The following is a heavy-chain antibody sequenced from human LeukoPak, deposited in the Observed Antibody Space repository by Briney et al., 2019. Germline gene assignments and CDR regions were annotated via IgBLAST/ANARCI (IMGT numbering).Heavy chain of an antibody. CDR2: VSYSGIT. CDR3: AREVLRSAVAVY. V-gene: IGHV4-38-2*02. CDR1: GYSITSGYY. Sequence: SETLTLTCTVSGYSITSGYYWDWIRQPPGKGLEWIGTVSYSGITHYNPSLKSRVSISLHTSDNQFSLSLDSVTAADTAVYYCAREVLRSAVAVYWGQGALVTVSS. J-gene: IGHJ4*02. D-gene: IGHD6-19*01.